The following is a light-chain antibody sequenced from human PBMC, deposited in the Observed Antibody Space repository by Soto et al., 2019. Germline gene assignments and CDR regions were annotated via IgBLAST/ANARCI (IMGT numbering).Light chain of an antibody. CDR1: QSISSW. V-gene: IGKV1-5*03. Sequence: DIQMTQSPSTLSASVGDRVTITCRASQSISSWLTWYQQKAGQAPKLLIYKASIVESGVPSRFSGSGSGTEFTLTISSLQPDDSATYYCQQYSYFATFGQGTRVEAK. CDR2: KAS. J-gene: IGKJ1*01. CDR3: QQYSYFAT.